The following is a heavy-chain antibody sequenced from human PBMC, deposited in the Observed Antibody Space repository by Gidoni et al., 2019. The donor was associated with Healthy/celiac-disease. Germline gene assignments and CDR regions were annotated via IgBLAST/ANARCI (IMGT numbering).Heavy chain of an antibody. CDR3: ARDRVGVVAATEHYYYYGMDV. Sequence: QVQLVESGGGVVQPGRSLRLSCAASGFTFSSYAMHWVRQAPGKGLEWVAVISYDGSNKYYADSVKGRFTISRDNSKNTLYLQMNSLRAEDTAVYYCARDRVGVVAATEHYYYYGMDVWGQGTTVTVSS. J-gene: IGHJ6*02. D-gene: IGHD2-15*01. V-gene: IGHV3-30-3*01. CDR1: GFTFSSYA. CDR2: ISYDGSNK.